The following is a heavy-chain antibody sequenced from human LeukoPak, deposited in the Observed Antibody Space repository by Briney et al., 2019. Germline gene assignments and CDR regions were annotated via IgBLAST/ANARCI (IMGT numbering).Heavy chain of an antibody. J-gene: IGHJ4*02. CDR1: GFXFSSYG. CDR3: ARGYDILTAYGD. CDR2: IWYDGSNK. Sequence: GSLRLSCAASGFXFSSYGMHWVRQAPGKGLEWVAIIWYDGSNKYYADSVKGRFTISRDNSKNTMYLQMNSLRAEDTALYYCARGYDILTAYGDWGQGTLVTVSS. V-gene: IGHV3-33*01. D-gene: IGHD3-9*01.